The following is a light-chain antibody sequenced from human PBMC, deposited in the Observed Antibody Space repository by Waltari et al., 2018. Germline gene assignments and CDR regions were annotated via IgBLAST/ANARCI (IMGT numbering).Light chain of an antibody. CDR1: QSSTSN. CDR2: GAS. CDR3: QQYHNWPPLT. J-gene: IGKJ4*01. Sequence: CRASQSSTSNLAWYQQKPGQAPSLLNYGASTRATDIPGRFSGSGSGTEFNLTISSLQSEDFAVYYCQQYHNWPPLTVGGGTKVEIK. V-gene: IGKV3D-15*01.